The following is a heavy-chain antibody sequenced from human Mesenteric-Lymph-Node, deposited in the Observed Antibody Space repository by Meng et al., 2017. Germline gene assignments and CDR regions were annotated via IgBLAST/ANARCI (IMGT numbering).Heavy chain of an antibody. V-gene: IGHV4-31*03. Sequence: QLLLRQSGPGLVRLSTTLSLASTVSSASVSSGGYYWTCISQHPGKGLEWFGKSYYSGSTFYNHSFKRRVIISTDTSKNKFSLNLRSVTAADTAVYYCARVSSGWDYFNYWGQGTLVTVSS. CDR2: SYYSGST. J-gene: IGHJ4*02. CDR3: ARVSSGWDYFNY. CDR1: SASVSSGGYY. D-gene: IGHD6-19*01.